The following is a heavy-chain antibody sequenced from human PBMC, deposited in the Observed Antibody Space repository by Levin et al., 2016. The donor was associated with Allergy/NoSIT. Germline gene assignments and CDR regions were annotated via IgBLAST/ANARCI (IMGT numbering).Heavy chain of an antibody. D-gene: IGHD3-22*01. V-gene: IGHV1-18*04. J-gene: IGHJ3*02. CDR2: ISAYNGNT. CDR3: ARGSTYYYDSSGYNDAFDI. Sequence: ASVKVSCKASGYTFTSYGISWVRQAPGQGLEWMGWISAYNGNTNYAQKLQGRVTMTTDTSTSTAYMELRSLRSDDTAVYYCARGSTYYYDSSGYNDAFDIWGQGTMVTVSS. CDR1: GYTFTSYG.